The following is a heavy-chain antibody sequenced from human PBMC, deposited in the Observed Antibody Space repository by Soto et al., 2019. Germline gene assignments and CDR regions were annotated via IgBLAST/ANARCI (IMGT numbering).Heavy chain of an antibody. CDR1: GGSISSGNYF. CDR2: IYSSGST. J-gene: IGHJ4*02. CDR3: AWNRPNCRGGNCYPL. V-gene: IGHV4-31*02. D-gene: IGHD2-15*01. Sequence: SETLSLTCTVSGGSISSGNYFWSWIRQHPGKGLEWIGYIYSSGSTYYNPSLESRVTISRDTSKNQFSLRLSSLTAADTAVYYCAWNRPNCRGGNCYPLWGQGALVTVSS.